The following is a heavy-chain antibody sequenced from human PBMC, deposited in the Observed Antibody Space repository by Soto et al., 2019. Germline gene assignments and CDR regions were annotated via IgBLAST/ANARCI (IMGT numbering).Heavy chain of an antibody. Sequence: QVQLVESGGGVVQPGRSLRLSCAASGFTFSSYGMHWVRQAPGKGLEWVAVIWYDGSNKYYADSVKGRFTISRDNSKNTLHLQMNSLRAEEPAVYYCARDTARDKVRIYCGMDVWGQGTPVTVSS. D-gene: IGHD3-10*01. CDR1: GFTFSSYG. V-gene: IGHV3-33*01. CDR3: ARDTARDKVRIYCGMDV. CDR2: IWYDGSNK. J-gene: IGHJ6*01.